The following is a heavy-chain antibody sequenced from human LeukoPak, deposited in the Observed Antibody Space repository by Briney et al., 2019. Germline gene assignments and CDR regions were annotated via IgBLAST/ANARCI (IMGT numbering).Heavy chain of an antibody. Sequence: SETLSLTCTVSGDSINSRSYYWAWIRQPPGKGLEWIATIYYTGTTFYNPSLESRITISVDTSKNQFSLKLSSVTAADTAVYYCAAQHYYGSGSYSFDYWGQGTLVPVSS. V-gene: IGHV4-39*01. J-gene: IGHJ4*02. CDR1: GDSINSRSYY. CDR3: AAQHYYGSGSYSFDY. D-gene: IGHD3-10*01. CDR2: IYYTGTT.